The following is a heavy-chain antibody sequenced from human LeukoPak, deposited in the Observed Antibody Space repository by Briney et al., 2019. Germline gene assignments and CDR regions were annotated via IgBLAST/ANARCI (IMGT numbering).Heavy chain of an antibody. CDR3: TRRTSSACESGAFDI. J-gene: IGHJ3*02. CDR2: NYPGDSDT. V-gene: IGHV5-51*01. Sequence: GESLKISCKASGYSFTTYWNGWGRQMPGKGLEWMANNYPGDSDTKYSPPFQGQVTISADKSSNTDYLQWTSLKDSNTAMYYWTRRTSSACESGAFDIWGHGTLVIVSS. CDR1: GYSFTTYW.